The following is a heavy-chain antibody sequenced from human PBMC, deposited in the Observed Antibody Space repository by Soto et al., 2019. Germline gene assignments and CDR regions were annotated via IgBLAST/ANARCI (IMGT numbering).Heavy chain of an antibody. CDR3: ARLGTMVRGVPYYYYGMDV. CDR2: IYPGDSDT. J-gene: IGHJ6*02. CDR1: GYSFTSYW. V-gene: IGHV5-51*01. Sequence: LGESLKISCKGSGYSFTSYWIGWVRQMPGKGLEWMGIIYPGDSDTRYSPSFQGQVTISADKSISTAYLQWSSLKASDTAMYYCARLGTMVRGVPYYYYGMDVWGQGTTVTVSS. D-gene: IGHD3-10*01.